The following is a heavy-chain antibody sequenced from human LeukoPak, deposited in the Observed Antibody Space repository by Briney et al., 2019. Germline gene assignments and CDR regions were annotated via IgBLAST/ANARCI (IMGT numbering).Heavy chain of an antibody. D-gene: IGHD4-17*01. Sequence: GGSLRLSCAASGFTFSSYWMHWVRQGPGKGLVWVSRINSDGSSTTYADSVKGRFTISRDNAKNTLYLQMNSLRAEDTAVCYCARDPSGDYGDYFDYWGQGTLVTVSS. CDR2: INSDGSST. CDR1: GFTFSSYW. V-gene: IGHV3-74*01. J-gene: IGHJ4*02. CDR3: ARDPSGDYGDYFDY.